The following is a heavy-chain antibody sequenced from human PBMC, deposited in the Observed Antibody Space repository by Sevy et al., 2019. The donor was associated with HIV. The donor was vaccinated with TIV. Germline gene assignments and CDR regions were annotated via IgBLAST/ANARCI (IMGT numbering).Heavy chain of an antibody. Sequence: ASVKVSCKASGDTFTNNYIHWVRQAPGQGLEWMVMVDPSAGNTTYAQKFQGRVTMTRDTSTSILYMDLSSLGSDDRAVYYCVRADPDQHFDSWGQGTLVTVSS. CDR2: VDPSAGNT. CDR3: VRADPDQHFDS. J-gene: IGHJ4*02. CDR1: GDTFTNNY. V-gene: IGHV1-46*01.